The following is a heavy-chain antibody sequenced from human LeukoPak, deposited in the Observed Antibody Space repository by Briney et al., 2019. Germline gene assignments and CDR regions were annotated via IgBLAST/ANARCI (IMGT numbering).Heavy chain of an antibody. CDR2: IYTSVST. Sequence: SETLSLTCTVSGGSISSYYWSWIRQPAGKGLEWIGRIYTSVSTNYNPSLKSRVTMSVDTSKNQFSLKLSSVTAADTAVYYCARETIIVGATTFFDYWGQGTLVTVSS. J-gene: IGHJ4*02. CDR1: GGSISSYY. V-gene: IGHV4-4*07. D-gene: IGHD1-26*01. CDR3: ARETIIVGATTFFDY.